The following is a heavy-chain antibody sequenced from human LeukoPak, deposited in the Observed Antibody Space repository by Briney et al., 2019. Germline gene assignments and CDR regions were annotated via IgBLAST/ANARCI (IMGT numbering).Heavy chain of an antibody. J-gene: IGHJ4*02. CDR1: GFTFGDYA. D-gene: IGHD3-10*01. CDR2: IRSKAYGGTT. Sequence: GRSLRLSCTASGFTFGDYAMSWVRQAPGKGLEWVGFIRSKAYGGTTEYAASVKGRFTISRDDSKSIAYLQMNSLKTEDTAVYYCTRVPVITMVRGVEFDYWGQGTLVTVSS. CDR3: TRVPVITMVRGVEFDY. V-gene: IGHV3-49*04.